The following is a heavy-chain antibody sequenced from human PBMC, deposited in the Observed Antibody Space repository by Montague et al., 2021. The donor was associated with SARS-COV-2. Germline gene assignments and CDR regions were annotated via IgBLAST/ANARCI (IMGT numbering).Heavy chain of an antibody. CDR2: IYYSGST. CDR3: ARGGVLRYFDWLGDRYGMDV. D-gene: IGHD3-9*01. CDR1: GGSISSYY. J-gene: IGHJ6*02. Sequence: SETLSLTCTVSGGSISSYYWSWIRQPPGTGLEWIGYIYYSGSTNYNHYLTSRVTISVDTSTNQFSLKLSSVTAADTAVSYCARGGVLRYFDWLGDRYGMDVWGQGTTVTVSS. V-gene: IGHV4-59*01.